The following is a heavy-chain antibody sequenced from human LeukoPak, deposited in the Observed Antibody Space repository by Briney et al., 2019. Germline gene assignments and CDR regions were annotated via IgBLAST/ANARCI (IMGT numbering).Heavy chain of an antibody. V-gene: IGHV3-30*02. J-gene: IGHJ4*02. CDR3: AKAIWVAATATWFCFDY. CDR1: GFGFSGYG. Sequence: PGGSLRLSCAASGFGFSGYGMHWVRQAPGKGLEWVAFIHYDGTKNYYADSVKGRFTISRDNSKNTLYLQMNSLRAEDTAVYYCAKAIWVAATATWFCFDYWGQGTLVTVSS. D-gene: IGHD6-13*01. CDR2: IHYDGTKN.